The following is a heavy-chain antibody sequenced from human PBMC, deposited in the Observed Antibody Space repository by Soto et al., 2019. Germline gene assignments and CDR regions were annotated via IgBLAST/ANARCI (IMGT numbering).Heavy chain of an antibody. CDR2: ISGSGGST. CDR3: AKDLEVWSGYYQVFDY. V-gene: IGHV3-23*01. CDR1: GFTFSSYA. D-gene: IGHD3-3*01. Sequence: PGGSLRLSCAASGFTFSSYAMSWVRQAPGKGLEWVSAISGSGGSTYYADSVKGRFTISRDNSKNTLYLQMNSLRAEDTAVYYCAKDLEVWSGYYQVFDYWGQGTLVTGSS. J-gene: IGHJ4*02.